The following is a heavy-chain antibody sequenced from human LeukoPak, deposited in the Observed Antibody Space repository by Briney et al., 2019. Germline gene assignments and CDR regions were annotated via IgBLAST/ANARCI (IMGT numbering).Heavy chain of an antibody. Sequence: PGGSLRLSRAASGFTFSSYGMHWVRQAPGKGLEWVAVIWYDGSNKYYADSEKGRFTISRDNSKNTLYLQMNSLRAEDTAVYYCARCDSGYCDYWGQGTLVTVSS. CDR1: GFTFSSYG. CDR2: IWYDGSNK. V-gene: IGHV3-33*01. D-gene: IGHD3-22*01. CDR3: ARCDSGYCDY. J-gene: IGHJ4*02.